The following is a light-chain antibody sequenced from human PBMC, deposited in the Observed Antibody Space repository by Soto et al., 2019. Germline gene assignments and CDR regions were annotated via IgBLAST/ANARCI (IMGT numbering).Light chain of an antibody. V-gene: IGLV1-47*01. CDR2: RRN. Sequence: QSVLTQPPSASGTPGQRVTISCSGSSSNIGSYYVSWYQQLQGAAPKLLIHRRNERPSGVPDRFSGSKSGTSASLAINGLRSEDEADYHCATWDDGLSAWVFGGGTKLTVL. J-gene: IGLJ3*02. CDR3: ATWDDGLSAWV. CDR1: SSNIGSYY.